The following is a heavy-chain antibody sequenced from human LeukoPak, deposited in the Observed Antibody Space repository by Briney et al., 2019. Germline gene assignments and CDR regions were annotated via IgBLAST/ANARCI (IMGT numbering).Heavy chain of an antibody. V-gene: IGHV4-4*08. CDR3: ARRNDFDI. J-gene: IGHJ3*02. CDR1: GGSITGYH. Sequence: SETLSLTCTVSGGSITGYHWSWIRQPPGKGLEWIGYIYSSETTDYKPSLKSRVTISADTSKNQFSLKLTSVTAADTAIYYCARRNDFDIWGQGTMVTVSS. CDR2: IYSSETT.